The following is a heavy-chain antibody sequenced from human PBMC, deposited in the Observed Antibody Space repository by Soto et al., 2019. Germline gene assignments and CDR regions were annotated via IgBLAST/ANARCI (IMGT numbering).Heavy chain of an antibody. J-gene: IGHJ6*02. V-gene: IGHV3-30*19. Sequence: QVQLVESGGGVVQPGTSLRVSCVGSGFTFRSYVIHWVRQAPGKGLEWVALTSYDGSGKYYGDSVRGRFTISRDNSRNTVYLQMDSLRLEDTALYYGARWGPTGGLAVGG. CDR1: GFTFRSYV. CDR2: TSYDGSGK. CDR3: ARWGPTGGLAV. D-gene: IGHD3-16*01.